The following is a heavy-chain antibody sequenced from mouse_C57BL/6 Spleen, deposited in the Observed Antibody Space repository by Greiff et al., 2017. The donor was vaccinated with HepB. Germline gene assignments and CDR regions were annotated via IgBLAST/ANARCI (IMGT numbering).Heavy chain of an antibody. J-gene: IGHJ3*01. D-gene: IGHD2-3*01. CDR3: TRDDGYYGFAY. Sequence: EVKLVESGGGLVQPGGSMKLSCAASGFTFSDAWMDWVRQSPEKGLEWVAEIRNKANNHATYYAESVKGRFTISRDESKSSVYLQMNSLRAEDTGIYYCTRDDGYYGFAYWGQGTLVTVSA. V-gene: IGHV6-6*01. CDR2: IRNKANNHAT. CDR1: GFTFSDAW.